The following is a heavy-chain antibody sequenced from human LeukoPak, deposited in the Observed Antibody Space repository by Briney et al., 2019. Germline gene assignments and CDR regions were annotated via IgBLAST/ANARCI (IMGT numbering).Heavy chain of an antibody. CDR3: AKGGQTDRFDY. Sequence: GGSLRLSCAASGFTFTTYAMGWVRQAPGKGLEWVSGISGSGGNTYYADSVKGRFTISRDNSKSTLYLQMNSLRAEDTAVFYCAKGGQTDRFDYWGQGTLVTVSS. CDR1: GFTFTTYA. J-gene: IGHJ4*02. CDR2: ISGSGGNT. D-gene: IGHD5-12*01. V-gene: IGHV3-23*01.